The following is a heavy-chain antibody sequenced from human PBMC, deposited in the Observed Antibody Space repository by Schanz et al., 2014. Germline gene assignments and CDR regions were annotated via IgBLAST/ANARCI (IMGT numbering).Heavy chain of an antibody. CDR1: GFTFSSYW. D-gene: IGHD5-18*01. Sequence: EVQLVESGGGLVQPGGSLRLSCAASGFTFSSYWMHWVRQAPGTGLEWVSRINGDGSRTAYADSVKGRFTISRDNAKNTLYLQMNNLRAEDTAVYYCVRVAFADPRLYRGMDRDIDYWGQGTLVTVSS. CDR2: INGDGSRT. V-gene: IGHV3-74*01. CDR3: VRVAFADPRLYRGMDRDIDY. J-gene: IGHJ4*02.